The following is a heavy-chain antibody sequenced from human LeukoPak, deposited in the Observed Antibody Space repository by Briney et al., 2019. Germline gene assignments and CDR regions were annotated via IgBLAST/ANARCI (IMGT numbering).Heavy chain of an antibody. CDR1: VDTFGSYA. CDR3: ASQFLLPFDY. CDR2: TIPILGIA. Sequence: GASLKVSCKAPVDTFGSYAISWVRQAHGQGLEWMGRTIPILGIAKYAQTFQGRLTITADTSTSTAYMQLTNLRSDDTAVYYCASQFLLPFDYWGRGTLVTVSS. D-gene: IGHD3-22*01. J-gene: IGHJ4*02. V-gene: IGHV1-69*04.